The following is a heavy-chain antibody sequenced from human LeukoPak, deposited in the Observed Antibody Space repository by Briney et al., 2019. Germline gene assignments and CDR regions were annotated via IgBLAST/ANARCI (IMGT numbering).Heavy chain of an antibody. J-gene: IGHJ4*02. V-gene: IGHV3-7*01. Sequence: GGSLRLSCAASGFTFSIYWMNWVRQAPGKGLEWVANIKQGGGETYNVDSVKGRFSISRDNAKNSLYLQMNSLRAEDTAVYYCARGADGAFDYWGQGIVVTVSP. D-gene: IGHD5-24*01. CDR1: GFTFSIYW. CDR2: IKQGGGET. CDR3: ARGADGAFDY.